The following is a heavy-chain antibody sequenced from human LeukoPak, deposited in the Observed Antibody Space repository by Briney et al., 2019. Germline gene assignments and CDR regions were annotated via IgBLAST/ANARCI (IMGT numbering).Heavy chain of an antibody. CDR3: ATIVVVAATQIFDY. CDR1: GYTFTGYY. J-gene: IGHJ4*02. V-gene: IGHV1-2*02. CDR2: INPNSGGT. Sequence: GASVKVSCKASGYTFTGYYMHWVRQAPGQGLEWMGWINPNSGGTNYAQKFQGRVTMTEDTSTDTAYMELSSLRSEDTAVYYCATIVVVAATQIFDYWGQGTLVTVSS. D-gene: IGHD2-15*01.